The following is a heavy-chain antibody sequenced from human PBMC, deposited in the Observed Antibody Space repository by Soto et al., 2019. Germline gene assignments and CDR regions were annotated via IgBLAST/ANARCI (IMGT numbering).Heavy chain of an antibody. CDR2: IIPIFGTA. Sequence: SVKVSCKASRVAFSKFIVTWVRQAPGLGLEWVGGIIPIFGTANYAQKFQGRVTITADESTSTSYMEVNNLRSEDTAVYYCEKVRYSSTMGYYHGMDVWGQGTTVTVSS. CDR1: RVAFSKFI. CDR3: EKVRYSSTMGYYHGMDV. D-gene: IGHD2-2*01. V-gene: IGHV1-69*13. J-gene: IGHJ6*02.